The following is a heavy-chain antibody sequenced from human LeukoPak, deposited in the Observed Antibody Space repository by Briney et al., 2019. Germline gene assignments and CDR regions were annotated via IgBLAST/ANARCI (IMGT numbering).Heavy chain of an antibody. V-gene: IGHV4-30-4*01. CDR2: IYYGGST. CDR1: GGSISSGEYY. J-gene: IGHJ3*02. Sequence: SQTLSLTCTVSGGSISSGEYYWSWIRQPPGKGLEWIGYIYYGGSTYYNPSLKSRVTISVDTSKNQFSLKLSSVTAADTAVYYCASAMVRGVKGAFDIWGQGTMVTVSS. CDR3: ASAMVRGVKGAFDI. D-gene: IGHD3-10*01.